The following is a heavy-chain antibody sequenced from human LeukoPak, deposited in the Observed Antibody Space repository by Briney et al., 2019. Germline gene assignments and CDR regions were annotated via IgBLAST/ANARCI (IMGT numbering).Heavy chain of an antibody. Sequence: GGSLRLSCAGSGFTFSSHSINWVRQAPGKGLEWVSSISSSSSFRYYADSVRGRFTISRDNAKNSVYLQMNSLRAEDTAVYCCARNVPHYGDYSAANYYYYGMDVWGQGTTVTVSS. J-gene: IGHJ6*02. CDR2: ISSSSSFR. D-gene: IGHD4-17*01. CDR3: ARNVPHYGDYSAANYYYYGMDV. V-gene: IGHV3-21*01. CDR1: GFTFSSHS.